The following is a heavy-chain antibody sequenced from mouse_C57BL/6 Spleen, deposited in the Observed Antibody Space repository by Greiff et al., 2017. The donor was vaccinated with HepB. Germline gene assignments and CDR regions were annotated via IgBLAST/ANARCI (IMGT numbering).Heavy chain of an antibody. J-gene: IGHJ4*01. V-gene: IGHV5-6*01. Sequence: EVKLMESGGDLVKPGGSLKLSCAASGFTFSSYGMSWVRQTPDKRLEWVATISSGGSYTYYPDSVKGRFTISRDNAKNTLYLQMSSLKSEDTAMYYCARLEGYPYAMDYWGQGTSVTVSS. CDR1: GFTFSSYG. D-gene: IGHD2-3*01. CDR2: ISSGGSYT. CDR3: ARLEGYPYAMDY.